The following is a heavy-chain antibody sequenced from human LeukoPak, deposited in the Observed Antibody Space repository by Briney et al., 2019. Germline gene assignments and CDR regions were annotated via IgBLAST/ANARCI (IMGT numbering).Heavy chain of an antibody. J-gene: IGHJ4*02. CDR2: ISSSGSTI. CDR3: AREMYSYGTPWHYFDY. Sequence: GGSLRLSCAASGFTFSSYEMNWVRQAPGKGLEWVSYISSSGSTIYYADSVKGRFTISRDNAKNSLYLQMNSLRAEDTAVYYCAREMYSYGTPWHYFDYWGQGTLVTVSS. D-gene: IGHD5-18*01. V-gene: IGHV3-48*03. CDR1: GFTFSSYE.